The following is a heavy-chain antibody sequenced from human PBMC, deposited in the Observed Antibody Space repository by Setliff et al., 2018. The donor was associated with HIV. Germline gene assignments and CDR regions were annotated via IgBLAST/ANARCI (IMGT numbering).Heavy chain of an antibody. CDR2: IGGAYDGNT. CDR1: GFTFSTYS. Sequence: GGSLRLSCAASGFTFSTYSMVWVRQAPGKGLEWVSGIGGAYDGNTYHADSVKGRFTISRENSKNILYLQMSNLRAEDTALYYCAKVMITTTWAFDFWGQGTPVTVSS. V-gene: IGHV3-23*01. J-gene: IGHJ4*02. CDR3: AKVMITTTWAFDF. D-gene: IGHD1-26*01.